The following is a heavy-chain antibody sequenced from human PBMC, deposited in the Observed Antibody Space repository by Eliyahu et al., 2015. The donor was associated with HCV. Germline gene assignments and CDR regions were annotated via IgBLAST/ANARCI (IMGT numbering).Heavy chain of an antibody. Sequence: EVQLMESWGDLVQPGGSLRLSCGASGLSFTSHTMNWVRQAPGKGLEWISNISTTSTFIYYVDSVKGRFTISRDNAKNSLYLQMNSLRTEDTAIYYCARSLIETTGAFDVWGQGTMVTVSS. CDR2: ISTTSTFI. V-gene: IGHV3-48*01. J-gene: IGHJ3*01. CDR1: GLSFTSHT. D-gene: IGHD1-7*01. CDR3: ARSLIETTGAFDV.